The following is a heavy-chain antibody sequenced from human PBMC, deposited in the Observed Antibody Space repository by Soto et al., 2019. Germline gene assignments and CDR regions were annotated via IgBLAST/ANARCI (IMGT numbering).Heavy chain of an antibody. D-gene: IGHD1-7*01. J-gene: IGHJ5*02. V-gene: IGHV1-18*01. CDR3: ARDRAGLEIRLGNNWFDP. CDR2: ISAYNGNT. Sequence: ASVKVSCKASGYTFTSYGISWVRQAPGQGLEWMGWISAYNGNTNYAQKLQGRVTMTTDTSTSTAYMELRSLRSDDTAVYYCARDRAGLEIRLGNNWFDPWGQGTLVNVSS. CDR1: GYTFTSYG.